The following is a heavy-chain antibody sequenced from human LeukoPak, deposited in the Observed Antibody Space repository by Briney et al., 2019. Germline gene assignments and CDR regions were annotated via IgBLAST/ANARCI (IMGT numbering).Heavy chain of an antibody. J-gene: IGHJ3*02. CDR3: ARAHIRFGELFLPGPDAFGI. Sequence: ASETLSLTCTVSGGSISSSSYYWGWIRQPPGKGLEWIGSIYYSGSTYYNPSLKSRVTISVDTSKNQFSLKLSSVTAADTAVYYCARAHIRFGELFLPGPDAFGIWGQGTMVTVSS. V-gene: IGHV4-39*07. CDR2: IYYSGST. CDR1: GGSISSSSYY. D-gene: IGHD3-10*01.